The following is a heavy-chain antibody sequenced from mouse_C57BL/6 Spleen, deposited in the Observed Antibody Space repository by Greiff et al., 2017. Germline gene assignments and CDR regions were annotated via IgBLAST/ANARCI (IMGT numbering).Heavy chain of an antibody. D-gene: IGHD1-1*01. Sequence: QVQLQQSGPELVKPGASVKISCKASGYAFSSSWMNWVKQRPGKGLEWIGRIYPGDGDTNYNGKFKGKATLTADKSSSTAYMQLSSLTSEDSAVYFCASERITTVGGFYYWGQGTTLTVSS. CDR1: GYAFSSSW. CDR2: IYPGDGDT. V-gene: IGHV1-82*01. J-gene: IGHJ2*01. CDR3: ASERITTVGGFYY.